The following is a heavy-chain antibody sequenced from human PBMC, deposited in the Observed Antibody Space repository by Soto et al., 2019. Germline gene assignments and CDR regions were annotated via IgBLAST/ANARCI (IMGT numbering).Heavy chain of an antibody. D-gene: IGHD2-21*02. CDR2: ISFDGTNK. CDR1: EFAFSTHA. J-gene: IGHJ5*02. CDR3: SASRDYNWFDP. V-gene: IGHV3-30-3*01. Sequence: GGSLRLSCAASEFAFSTHAMHWVRQAPGEGLEWVAVISFDGTNKYYADSVKGRFTISRDNSRSTLYLQMNSLRIEDTAVYYCSASRDYNWFDPWGQGTLVTVSS.